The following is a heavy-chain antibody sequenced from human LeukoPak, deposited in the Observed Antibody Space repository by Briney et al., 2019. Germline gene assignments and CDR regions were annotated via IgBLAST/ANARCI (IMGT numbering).Heavy chain of an antibody. D-gene: IGHD3-10*01. Sequence: SETLSLTCTVSGVSISSGTYYWSWIRQPAGKGLEWIGRIYTSGNTNYNPSLKSRVTISVDTSKDQFSLNLSSVTAADTAVYYCARDGIRGGFDYWGQGALVTVSS. CDR2: IYTSGNT. CDR1: GVSISSGTYY. V-gene: IGHV4-61*02. J-gene: IGHJ4*02. CDR3: ARDGIRGGFDY.